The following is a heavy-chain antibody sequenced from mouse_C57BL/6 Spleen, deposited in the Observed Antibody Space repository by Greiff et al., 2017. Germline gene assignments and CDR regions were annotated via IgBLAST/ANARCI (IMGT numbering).Heavy chain of an antibody. J-gene: IGHJ3*01. CDR1: GYTFTSYW. CDR2: IDPSDSET. D-gene: IGHD3-2*02. V-gene: IGHV1-52*01. Sequence: VQLQQSGAELVRPGSSVKLSCKASGYTFTSYWMHWVKQRPIQGLEWIGNIDPSDSETHYNQKFKDKATLTVDKSSSTAYMQLSSLTSEDSAVYYCARSKAAQATFAYWGQGTLVTVSA. CDR3: ARSKAAQATFAY.